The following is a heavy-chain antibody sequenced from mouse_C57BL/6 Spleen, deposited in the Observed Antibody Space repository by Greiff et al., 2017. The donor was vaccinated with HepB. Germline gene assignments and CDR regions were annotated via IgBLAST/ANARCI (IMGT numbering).Heavy chain of an antibody. CDR2: IDPSDSYT. CDR3: ARRDYYGRAADV. J-gene: IGHJ1*03. D-gene: IGHD1-1*01. V-gene: IGHV1-69*01. CDR1: GYTFTSYW. Sequence: VQLQQPGAELVMPGASVKLSCKASGYTFTSYWMHWVKQRPGQGLEWIGEIDPSDSYTNYNQKFKGKSTLTVDKSSSTAYMQLSSLTSEDSAVYYCARRDYYGRAADVWGTGTTVTVSS.